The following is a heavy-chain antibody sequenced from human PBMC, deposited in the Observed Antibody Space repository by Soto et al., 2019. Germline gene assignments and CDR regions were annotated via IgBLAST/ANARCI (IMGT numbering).Heavy chain of an antibody. CDR1: GGTFSSYA. D-gene: IGHD2-2*01. V-gene: IGHV1-69*13. CDR3: ERDLAPSLVGPPASKDTYHYGMDV. CDR2: IIPIFGTA. Sequence: SVKVSCKASGGTFSSYAISWVRQAPGQGLEWMGGIIPIFGTANHAHKFQRRVTINAAQATSTAYMXMSSLRSGHTGAYYCERDLAPSLVGPPASKDTYHYGMDVWG. J-gene: IGHJ6*02.